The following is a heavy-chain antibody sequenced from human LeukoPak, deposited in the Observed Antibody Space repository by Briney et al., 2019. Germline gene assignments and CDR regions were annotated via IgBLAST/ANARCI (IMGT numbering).Heavy chain of an antibody. CDR2: MNPNSGNT. Sequence: APVKVSCKASGYTFTSYDINWVRQATGQGLEWMGWMNPNSGNTGYAQKFQGRVTMTRNTSISTAYMELSSLRSEDTAVYYCARPDKSSGWYLLWYWGQGTLVTVSS. V-gene: IGHV1-8*01. CDR3: ARPDKSSGWYLLWY. D-gene: IGHD6-19*01. CDR1: GYTFTSYD. J-gene: IGHJ4*02.